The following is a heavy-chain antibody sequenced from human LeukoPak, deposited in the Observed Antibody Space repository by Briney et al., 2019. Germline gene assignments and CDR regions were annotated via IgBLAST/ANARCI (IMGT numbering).Heavy chain of an antibody. V-gene: IGHV1-18*01. CDR1: GYSFSDYG. J-gene: IGHJ3*02. D-gene: IGHD3-22*01. CDR2: VSAKNGNI. CDR3: ERKRCFYDCDGYCREAFDI. Sequence: GASVKVSCKASGYSFSDYGFTWVRQAPGQGLEWMGWVSAKNGNINYAQKFQGRVTMTTNTSTGTAYMELRSLRSDNTPFFSCERKRCFYDCDGYCREAFDIWGQGTMVTVSS.